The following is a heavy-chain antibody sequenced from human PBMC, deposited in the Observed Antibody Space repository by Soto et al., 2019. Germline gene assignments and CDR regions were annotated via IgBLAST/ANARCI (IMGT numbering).Heavy chain of an antibody. CDR2: ISSSSSYI. D-gene: IGHD1-26*01. Sequence: EVQLVESGGGLVKPGGSLRLSCAASGFTFSSYSMNWVRQAPGKGLEWVSSISSSSSYIYYADSVKGRFTISRDNAKNSLYLQMNSLRAEDTAVYYCARPRVQSIVGAPVDYWGQGTLVTVSS. CDR1: GFTFSSYS. CDR3: ARPRVQSIVGAPVDY. J-gene: IGHJ4*02. V-gene: IGHV3-21*01.